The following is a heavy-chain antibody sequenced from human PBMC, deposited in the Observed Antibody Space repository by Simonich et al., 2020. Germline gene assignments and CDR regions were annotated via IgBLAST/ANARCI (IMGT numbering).Heavy chain of an antibody. D-gene: IGHD6-13*01. J-gene: IGHJ1*01. V-gene: IGHV1-2*02. Sequence: QVQLVQSRAEVKKPGASVKVSCKASGYTFTGYYMHWVRQAPGQGLEWMGGSDPNIEGTNYAKKSQGRVTMTRDTSISTAYMELSRLRSDDTAVYYCARSHIAAAGTGYFQHWGQGTLVTVSS. CDR2: SDPNIEGT. CDR3: ARSHIAAAGTGYFQH. CDR1: GYTFTGYY.